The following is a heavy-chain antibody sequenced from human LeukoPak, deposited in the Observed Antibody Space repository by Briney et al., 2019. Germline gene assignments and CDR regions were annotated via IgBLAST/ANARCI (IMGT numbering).Heavy chain of an antibody. D-gene: IGHD4-23*01. J-gene: IGHJ4*02. V-gene: IGHV3-23*01. CDR2: FSGSGGST. CDR1: GFSFSSYA. CDR3: VRRAGGYSHPYDY. Sequence: GGSLRLSCAASGFSFSSYAMSWVRQAPGKGLEWVSSFSGSGGSTYYADSVKGRFTISRDNSKNTLYLQMNSLRAEDTAVYYCVRRAGGYSHPYDYWGQGTLVTVSS.